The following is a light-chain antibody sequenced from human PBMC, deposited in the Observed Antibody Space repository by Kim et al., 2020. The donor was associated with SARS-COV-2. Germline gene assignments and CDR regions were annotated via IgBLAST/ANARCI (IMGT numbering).Light chain of an antibody. Sequence: DIQMTQSPLSLSASVGDRVTITCRASESIDTYLNWYQQKPGKAPKLLIYAASSLQSGVPLRFSGSGSGTDFTLTISSLQPEDSATYYCQESDSTPYTFGQGTKLEI. J-gene: IGKJ2*01. CDR2: AAS. CDR1: ESIDTY. CDR3: QESDSTPYT. V-gene: IGKV1-39*01.